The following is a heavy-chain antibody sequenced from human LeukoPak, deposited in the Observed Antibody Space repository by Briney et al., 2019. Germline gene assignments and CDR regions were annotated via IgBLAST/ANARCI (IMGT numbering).Heavy chain of an antibody. CDR1: GYTFTRYY. CDR2: INPNNGGT. Sequence: ASVKVSCKASGYTFTRYYIHWVRQAPGQGLEWMGWINPNNGGTNYAQKFQGRVPMTRDTSISTAYMELSRLTSDDTAIYYCARDPATTYYYDPWGQGTLVTVSS. CDR3: ARDPATTYYYDP. J-gene: IGHJ4*02. V-gene: IGHV1-2*02. D-gene: IGHD3-22*01.